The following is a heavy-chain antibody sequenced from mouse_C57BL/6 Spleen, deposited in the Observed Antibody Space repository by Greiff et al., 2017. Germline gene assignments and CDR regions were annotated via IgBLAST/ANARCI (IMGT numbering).Heavy chain of an antibody. CDR1: GFTFSDYG. CDR2: ISSGSSTI. J-gene: IGHJ1*03. Sequence: DVKLVESGGGLVKPGGSLKLSCAASGFTFSDYGMHWVRQAPEKGLEWVAYISSGSSTIYYADTVKGRFTISRDNAKNTLFLQMTSLRSEDTAMYYCARRYGSRTLYWYFDVWGTGTTVTVSS. D-gene: IGHD1-1*01. CDR3: ARRYGSRTLYWYFDV. V-gene: IGHV5-17*01.